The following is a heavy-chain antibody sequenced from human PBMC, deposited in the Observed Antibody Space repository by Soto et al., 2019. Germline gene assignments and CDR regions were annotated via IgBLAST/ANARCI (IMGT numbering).Heavy chain of an antibody. V-gene: IGHV3-21*01. CDR2: ISSSSSYI. CDR1: GFTFSSYS. J-gene: IGHJ6*02. Sequence: GGSLRLSCAASGFTFSSYSMDWVRQAPGKGLEWVSSISSSSSYIYYADPVKGRFTISRDNAKNSLYLQMNSLRAEDTAVYYCARVPTYGSGSYYNPDNYYYYGMDVWGQGTTVTVSS. CDR3: ARVPTYGSGSYYNPDNYYYYGMDV. D-gene: IGHD3-10*01.